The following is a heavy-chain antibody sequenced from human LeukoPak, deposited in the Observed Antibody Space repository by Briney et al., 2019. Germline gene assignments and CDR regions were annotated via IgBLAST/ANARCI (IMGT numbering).Heavy chain of an antibody. CDR3: ACLRGPSDY. Sequence: GGSLRLSCAASGFTFSSYVMHWVRQAPGKGLEWVAIISYDGSNEYYADSVRGRFTISRDNTKHSLYLQMDSLTADDTAVYFCACLRGPSDYWGQGTLVTVSS. CDR2: ISYDGSNE. J-gene: IGHJ4*02. D-gene: IGHD4-17*01. CDR1: GFTFSSYV. V-gene: IGHV3-30*04.